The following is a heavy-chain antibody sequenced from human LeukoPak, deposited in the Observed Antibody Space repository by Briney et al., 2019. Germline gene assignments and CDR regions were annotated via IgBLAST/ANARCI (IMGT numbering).Heavy chain of an antibody. CDR3: ARDRGSYSPDXFDY. D-gene: IGHD1-26*01. CDR1: GFTFSSYG. J-gene: IGHJ4*01. V-gene: IGHV3-33*01. CDR2: IWYDGSNK. Sequence: PGGSLRLSCAASGFTFSSYGMHWVRQAPGKGLEWVAVIWYDGSNKYYADSVKGRFTISRDNSKNTLYLQMNSLRAEDTAVYYCARDRGSYSPDXFDYWGXGXLXXVS.